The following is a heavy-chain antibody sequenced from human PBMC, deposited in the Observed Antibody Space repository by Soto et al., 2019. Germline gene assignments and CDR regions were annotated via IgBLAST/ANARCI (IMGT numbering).Heavy chain of an antibody. Sequence: GEALKISCEAAGYSFTSYWIGWVRQMPGKGQEWMGIIYPGDSDTRYSPTLQGQVTISTDKSISTAYLQWSSLKASDTAMYYCARQVGTAAGDYYSYGMDVWGQGTTVTVSS. V-gene: IGHV5-51*01. J-gene: IGHJ6*02. CDR3: ARQVGTAAGDYYSYGMDV. CDR1: GYSFTSYW. D-gene: IGHD6-13*01. CDR2: IYPGDSDT.